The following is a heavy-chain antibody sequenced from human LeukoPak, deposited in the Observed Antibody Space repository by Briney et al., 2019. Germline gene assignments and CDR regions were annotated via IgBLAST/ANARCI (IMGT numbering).Heavy chain of an antibody. CDR2: ISSSGSTI. Sequence: PGGSLRLSCAASGFTFSSYEMNWVRQAPGKGLEWVSYISSSGSTIYYADSVKGRFTISRDNAKNSLYLQMNSLRAEDTAVYYCARGKGRTYYYDSSGYYYDYWGQGTLVTVSS. CDR1: GFTFSSYE. D-gene: IGHD3-22*01. V-gene: IGHV3-48*03. CDR3: ARGKGRTYYYDSSGYYYDY. J-gene: IGHJ4*02.